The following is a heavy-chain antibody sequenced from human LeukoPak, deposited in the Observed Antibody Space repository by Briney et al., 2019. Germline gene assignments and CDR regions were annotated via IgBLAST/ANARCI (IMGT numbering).Heavy chain of an antibody. Sequence: PGASVKVSCKASGYTFTSYDINWVRQATGQGLEWMGWMNANSGNTGYAQKFQGRVTMTRNTSISTAYMELSSLRSEDTAVYYCARAGYCSGGSCYRVYYFDYWGQGTLVTVSS. CDR1: GYTFTSYD. J-gene: IGHJ4*02. D-gene: IGHD2-15*01. CDR3: ARAGYCSGGSCYRVYYFDY. V-gene: IGHV1-8*01. CDR2: MNANSGNT.